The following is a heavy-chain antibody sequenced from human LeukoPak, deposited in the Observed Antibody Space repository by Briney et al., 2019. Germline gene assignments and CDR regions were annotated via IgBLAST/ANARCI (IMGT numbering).Heavy chain of an antibody. CDR3: ARERRDYDSSGYYRRVFDY. CDR1: GYTFTSYG. V-gene: IGHV1-18*01. J-gene: IGHJ4*02. CDR2: ISAYNGNT. Sequence: ASVKVSCKASGYTFTSYGISWVRQAPGQGLEWMGWISAYNGNTNYAQKLQGRVTMTTDTSTSTAYMELRSLRSDDTAVYYCARERRDYDSSGYYRRVFDYWGQGTLVTVSS. D-gene: IGHD3-22*01.